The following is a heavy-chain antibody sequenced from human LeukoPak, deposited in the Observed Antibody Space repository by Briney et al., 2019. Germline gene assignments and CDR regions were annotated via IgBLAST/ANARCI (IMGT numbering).Heavy chain of an antibody. V-gene: IGHV4-61*01. CDR2: IYYSGST. CDR1: GGSVSSGSYH. CDR3: ARDAAYGDYPFDY. Sequence: SETLSLTCTVSGGSVSSGSYHWSWIRQPPGKGLEWIGYIYYSGSTNYNPSLKSRVTISVDTSKNQFSLKLSSVTAADTAVYYCARDAAYGDYPFDYWGQGTLVTVSS. J-gene: IGHJ4*02. D-gene: IGHD4-17*01.